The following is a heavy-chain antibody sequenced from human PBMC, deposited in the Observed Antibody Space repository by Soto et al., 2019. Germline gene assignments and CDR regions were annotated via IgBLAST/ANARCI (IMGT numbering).Heavy chain of an antibody. Sequence: QVQLVQSGAEVKKPGASVKVSCKASGYTFTSYGISWVRQAPGQGLEWMGWISAYNGNTNYAQKLQGRVTMTTDTATSTAYMELRSLRSDDTAVYYCAREVGYCSGGSCYRYYFDYWGQGTLVTVSS. J-gene: IGHJ4*02. CDR2: ISAYNGNT. CDR3: AREVGYCSGGSCYRYYFDY. D-gene: IGHD2-15*01. V-gene: IGHV1-18*01. CDR1: GYTFTSYG.